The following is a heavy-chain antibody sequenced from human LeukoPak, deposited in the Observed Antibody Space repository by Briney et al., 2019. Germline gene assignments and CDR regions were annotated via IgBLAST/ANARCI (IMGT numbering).Heavy chain of an antibody. CDR2: IYYGGST. CDR1: GASLNISY. Sequence: SETLSLTCTVSGASLNISYWSWIRQPPGKGLEWIGYIYYGGSTNYNPSLKSRVTISVDTSTNQVSLKLSAVTAADTAVYYCARGNDYWGQGTLVTVSS. CDR3: ARGNDY. J-gene: IGHJ4*02. V-gene: IGHV4-59*08.